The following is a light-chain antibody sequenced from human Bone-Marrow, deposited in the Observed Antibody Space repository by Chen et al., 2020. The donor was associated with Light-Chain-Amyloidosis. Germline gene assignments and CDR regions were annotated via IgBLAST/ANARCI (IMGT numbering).Light chain of an antibody. CDR3: QVWDRSRDRPV. Sequence: SYVLTQPSSVSVAPGQTATIACGGNNIGSTSVHWYQQTPGQAPLLVVYDGSDRPSGIPERLSGSNSGHTATLTISRVGAGDEADYYCQVWDRSRDRPVFGGGTKLTVL. CDR2: DGS. V-gene: IGLV3-21*02. J-gene: IGLJ3*02. CDR1: NIGSTS.